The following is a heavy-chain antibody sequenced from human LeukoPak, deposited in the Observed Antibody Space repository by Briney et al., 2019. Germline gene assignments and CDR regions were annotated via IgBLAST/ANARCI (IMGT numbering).Heavy chain of an antibody. D-gene: IGHD2-15*01. J-gene: IGHJ4*02. Sequence: ASVKVSCKASGYTFTSYGISWVRQAPGQGLEWMGWISAYNGNTNYAQKLQGRVTITTDTSTSTAYMEPRRLRSDDPAVYHRARCYCSGGSCWIDYWGQGTLVTVSS. CDR1: GYTFTSYG. V-gene: IGHV1-18*01. CDR2: ISAYNGNT. CDR3: ARCYCSGGSCWIDY.